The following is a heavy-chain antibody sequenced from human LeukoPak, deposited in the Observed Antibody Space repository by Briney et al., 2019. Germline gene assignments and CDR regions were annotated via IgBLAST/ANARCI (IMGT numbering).Heavy chain of an antibody. Sequence: GSLRLSCTASGFTFCAYAMSWVREAPGQGRESVGFIRSKAYGGTTEYAASVKGKFTISRDECKGIAYLQMDSLKAGDTAVYDCTRVCFDYWGQGTLVTVSS. CDR2: IRSKAYGGTT. CDR1: GFTFCAYA. J-gene: IGHJ4*02. V-gene: IGHV3-49*04. CDR3: TRVCFDY.